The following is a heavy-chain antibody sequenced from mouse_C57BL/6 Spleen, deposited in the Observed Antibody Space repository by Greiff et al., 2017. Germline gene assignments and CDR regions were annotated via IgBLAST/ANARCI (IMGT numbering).Heavy chain of an antibody. CDR2: IYPGNSDT. J-gene: IGHJ3*01. CDR1: GYTFTSYW. V-gene: IGHV1-5*01. Sequence: EVQLQQSGTVLARPGASVKMSCKTSGYTFTSYWMHWVKQRPGQGLEWIGAIYPGNSDTSYNQKFKGKATLTAVTSASTAYMELSSLTNEDSAVYYGTRGGSFAYWGQGTLVTVSA. CDR3: TRGGSFAY.